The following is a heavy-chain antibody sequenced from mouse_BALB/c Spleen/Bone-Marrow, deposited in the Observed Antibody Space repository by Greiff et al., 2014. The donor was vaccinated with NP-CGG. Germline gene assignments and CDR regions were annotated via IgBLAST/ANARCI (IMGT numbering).Heavy chain of an antibody. CDR3: ERSKYGNHWYFDV. CDR2: INPSSGYT. Sequence: QVQLQQSATELARPGASVKMSCKASGYTFTSYTMHWVKQRPGQGLEWIGYINPSSGYTEYTQKVKDKTTLTADNASSTACMQLSRLTSENSEVYYCERSKYGNHWYFDVWGAGTTVTVSS. J-gene: IGHJ1*01. D-gene: IGHD2-10*02. V-gene: IGHV1-4*02. CDR1: GYTFTSYT.